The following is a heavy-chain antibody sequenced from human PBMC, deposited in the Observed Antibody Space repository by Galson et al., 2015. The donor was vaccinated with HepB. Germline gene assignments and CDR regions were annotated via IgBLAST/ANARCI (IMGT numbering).Heavy chain of an antibody. CDR3: ARQGGYSYENSGYFDY. D-gene: IGHD3-22*01. J-gene: IGHJ4*02. CDR1: GYNFNYYW. V-gene: IGHV5-51*01. CDR2: ISPGDSHF. Sequence: QSGAEVKKPGESLNISCQASGYNFNYYWIGWVRHIPGKGLEWMGVISPGDSHFTFSPSFQGHVTMSSDPSNGTAFLQWSSLKASDTAMYYCARQGGYSYENSGYFDYWGQGTLVTVSS.